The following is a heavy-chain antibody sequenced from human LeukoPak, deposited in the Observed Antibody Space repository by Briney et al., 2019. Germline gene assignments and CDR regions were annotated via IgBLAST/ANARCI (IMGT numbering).Heavy chain of an antibody. V-gene: IGHV1-2*02. CDR1: GYTFTGYY. Sequence: ASVKVSCKASGYTFTGYYMHWVRQAPGQGLEWMGWINPNSGGTNYAQKFQGRVTMTRDTSISTAYVELSRLRSDDTAVYYCARILTSSGSYNYWGQGTLVTVSS. D-gene: IGHD3-10*01. CDR3: ARILTSSGSYNY. CDR2: INPNSGGT. J-gene: IGHJ4*02.